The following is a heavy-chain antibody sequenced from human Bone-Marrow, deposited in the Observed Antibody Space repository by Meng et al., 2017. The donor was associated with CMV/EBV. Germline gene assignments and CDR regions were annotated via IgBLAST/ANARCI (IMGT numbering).Heavy chain of an antibody. CDR2: ISSSSSYI. Sequence: ESLKISCASSGFTFRSYSMNWVRQAPGKGLESVSSISSSSSYIYYADSVKGRFTISRDNAKNSPYLQMNSLRAEDTAVYYCARDPGVGATPSYFDYWGQGTLVTVSS. J-gene: IGHJ4*02. D-gene: IGHD1-26*01. CDR1: GFTFRSYS. CDR3: ARDPGVGATPSYFDY. V-gene: IGHV3-21*01.